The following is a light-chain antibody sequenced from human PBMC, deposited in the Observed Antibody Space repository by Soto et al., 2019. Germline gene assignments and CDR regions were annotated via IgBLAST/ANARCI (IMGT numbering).Light chain of an antibody. CDR2: KAS. CDR1: QSISSW. CDR3: QQHTT. Sequence: DIQMTQSPSTLSASVGDRVTITCRASQSISSWLAWYQQKPVKAPRLLIYKASSLASGVPSRFSGSGSGTEFTLTISSLQPEDVATYHCQQHTTFGQGTKVDIK. J-gene: IGKJ1*01. V-gene: IGKV1-5*03.